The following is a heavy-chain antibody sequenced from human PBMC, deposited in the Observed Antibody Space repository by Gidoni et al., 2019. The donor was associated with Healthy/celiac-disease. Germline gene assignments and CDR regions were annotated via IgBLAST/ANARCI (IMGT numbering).Heavy chain of an antibody. CDR3: ARSPKAARLNWFDP. D-gene: IGHD6-6*01. V-gene: IGHV4-34*01. Sequence: QVQLQQWGAGLLKPSETLSRTCAVYGGSFSGYYWSWIRQPPGKGLEWIGEINHSGSTNYNPSLKSRVTISVDTSKNQFSLKLSSVTAADTAVYYCARSPKAARLNWFDPWGQGTLVTVSS. CDR2: INHSGST. CDR1: GGSFSGYY. J-gene: IGHJ5*02.